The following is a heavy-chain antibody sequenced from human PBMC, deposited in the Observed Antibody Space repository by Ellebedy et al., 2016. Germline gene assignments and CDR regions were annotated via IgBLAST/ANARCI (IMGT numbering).Heavy chain of an antibody. V-gene: IGHV3-30*18. Sequence: GESLKISXAASGFTFSNFGMHWVRQAPGKGLDWVGVISYDGLTKHYAGSVHGRFSISRDDSKNTLYLQMNSLRGEDTAVYYCAKEGHEYSSGTYDYWGQGTLVTVSS. D-gene: IGHD3-22*01. CDR3: AKEGHEYSSGTYDY. J-gene: IGHJ4*02. CDR1: GFTFSNFG. CDR2: ISYDGLTK.